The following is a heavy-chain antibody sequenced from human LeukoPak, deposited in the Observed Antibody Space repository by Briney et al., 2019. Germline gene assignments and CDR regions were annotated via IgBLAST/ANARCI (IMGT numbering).Heavy chain of an antibody. Sequence: PGGSLRLSCAAPGFTFSTFAMIWVRQPPGKGLEWVSSIFPSGGEIHYADSVRGRFTISRDNSKSTLSLQMNSLRVEDTAIYYCATYRQVLLPFESWGQGTLVTVSS. J-gene: IGHJ4*02. CDR3: ATYRQVLLPFES. CDR1: GFTFSTFA. V-gene: IGHV3-23*01. CDR2: IFPSGGEI. D-gene: IGHD5-18*01.